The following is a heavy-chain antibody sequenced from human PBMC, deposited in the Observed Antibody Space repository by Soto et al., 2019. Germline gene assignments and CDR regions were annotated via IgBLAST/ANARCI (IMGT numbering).Heavy chain of an antibody. CDR2: IKSKTDGGTT. CDR3: TTGWEQLVPYYYYYMDV. Sequence: EVQLVESGGGLVKPGGSLRLSCAASGFTFSNAWMSWVRQAPGKGLEWVGRIKSKTDGGTTDYAAPVKGRFTISRDDSKNTLYLQMNSLKTEDTAVYYCTTGWEQLVPYYYYYMDVWVKGTTVTVSS. J-gene: IGHJ6*03. V-gene: IGHV3-15*01. CDR1: GFTFSNAW. D-gene: IGHD6-13*01.